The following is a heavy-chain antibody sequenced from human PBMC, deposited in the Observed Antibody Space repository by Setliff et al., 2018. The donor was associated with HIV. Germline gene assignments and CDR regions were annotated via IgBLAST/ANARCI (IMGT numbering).Heavy chain of an antibody. V-gene: IGHV4-34*01. Sequence: SETLSLTCSVYGTSFSDHYWSWVRQTPGKGLEWIGEMNQSGTTNYNPSLESRVTMSIDTSERQFSLKLTSVTAADTAVYYCVRWYYCVSGACYRADYWGQGTMVTVSS. CDR3: VRWYYCVSGACYRADY. CDR1: GTSFSDHY. J-gene: IGHJ4*02. D-gene: IGHD2-21*02. CDR2: MNQSGTT.